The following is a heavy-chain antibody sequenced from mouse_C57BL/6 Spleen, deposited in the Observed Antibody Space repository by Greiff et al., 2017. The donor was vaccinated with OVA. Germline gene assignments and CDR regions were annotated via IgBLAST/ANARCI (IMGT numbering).Heavy chain of an antibody. CDR2: IYPSDSET. CDR1: GYTFTSYW. V-gene: IGHV1-61*01. Sequence: QVQLQQPGAELVRPGSSVKLSCKASGYTFTSYWMDWVKQRPGQGLEWIGNIYPSDSETHYNQKFKDKATLTVYKSSSTAYMQLSSLTSKYSSVYYCARSFDYDSSPYYFDDWGKGTTLTVSS. J-gene: IGHJ2*01. CDR3: ARSFDYDSSPYYFDD. D-gene: IGHD1-1*01.